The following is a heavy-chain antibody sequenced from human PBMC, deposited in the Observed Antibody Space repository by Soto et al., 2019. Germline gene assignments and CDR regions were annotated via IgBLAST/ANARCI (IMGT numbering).Heavy chain of an antibody. V-gene: IGHV4-30-4*01. J-gene: IGHJ6*02. CDR2: SYYTGTT. CDR1: GGYITIDDNY. CDR3: ARGYYYYGMDV. Sequence: LALTCTFSGGYITIDDNYWSWIRQAPGKGRDGIGFSYYTGTTYGNPSLKSRVSMPVDTSRTHFSLRLSSVTAADTAADYRARGYYYYGMDVWGQGTTVTVSS.